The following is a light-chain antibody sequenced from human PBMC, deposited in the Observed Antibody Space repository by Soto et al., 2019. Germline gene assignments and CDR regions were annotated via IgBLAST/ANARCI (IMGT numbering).Light chain of an antibody. J-gene: IGKJ3*01. CDR3: QQYGSSPFT. Sequence: EIVLTQSPGTLSLSPGERATLSCRASQSVSSSYLAWHQQKPGQAPRLIIYGASRRATGVPDRFSGSGSGTDFTLTISRLEPEDFAVYYCQQYGSSPFTFGPGTKVDIK. CDR1: QSVSSSY. V-gene: IGKV3-20*01. CDR2: GAS.